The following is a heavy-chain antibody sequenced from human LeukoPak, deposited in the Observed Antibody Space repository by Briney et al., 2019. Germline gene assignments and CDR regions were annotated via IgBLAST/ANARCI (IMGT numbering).Heavy chain of an antibody. Sequence: PGGSLRLSCAASGFTFSSYWMSWVRQAPGKGLEWVANIKQDGSEKYYVDSVKGRFTISRDNAKNSLYLQMNSLRAEDTAVYYCARDREMADNGDAFDIWGQGAMVTDSS. CDR3: ARDREMADNGDAFDI. V-gene: IGHV3-7*03. D-gene: IGHD5-24*01. CDR2: IKQDGSEK. CDR1: GFTFSSYW. J-gene: IGHJ3*02.